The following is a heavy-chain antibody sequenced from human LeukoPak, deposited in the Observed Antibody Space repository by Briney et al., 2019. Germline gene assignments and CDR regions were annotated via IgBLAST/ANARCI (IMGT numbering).Heavy chain of an antibody. Sequence: GGSLRLSCAASGFTFSSYSMNWVRQAPGKGLEWVSYISSSSSTIYYADSVKGRFTISRDNAKNSLYLQMNSLRAEDTAVYYCARHYYDSSGYFHWDYYYYMDVWGKGTTVTVSS. D-gene: IGHD3-22*01. CDR3: ARHYYDSSGYFHWDYYYYMDV. V-gene: IGHV3-48*01. CDR2: ISSSSSTI. CDR1: GFTFSSYS. J-gene: IGHJ6*03.